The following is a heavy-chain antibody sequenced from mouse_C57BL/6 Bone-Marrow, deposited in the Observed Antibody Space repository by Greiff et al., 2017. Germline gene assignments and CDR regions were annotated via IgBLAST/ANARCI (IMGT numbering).Heavy chain of an antibody. V-gene: IGHV5-4*03. D-gene: IGHD2-13*01. J-gene: IGHJ3*01. CDR3: ARGYGDEGFAY. Sequence: EVKVVESGGGLVKPGGSLKLSCAASGFTFSSYAMSWVRQTPGKRLEWVATISDGGSYNYYPDNVKGRFTISRDNAKNNLYLQMGLLKSEDTAMYYCARGYGDEGFAYWGQGTLVTVSA. CDR2: ISDGGSYN. CDR1: GFTFSSYA.